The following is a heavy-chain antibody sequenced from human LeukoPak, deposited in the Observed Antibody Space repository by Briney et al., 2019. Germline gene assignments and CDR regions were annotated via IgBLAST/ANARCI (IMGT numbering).Heavy chain of an antibody. CDR2: INHSGST. D-gene: IGHD2-15*01. CDR3: ARAAGSGGYCSGGSCLDFDY. CDR1: GGSFSGYY. Sequence: SETLSLTCAVYGGSFSGYYWSWIRQPPGKGLEWIGEINHSGSTNYNPSLKSRVTISVDTSKNQFSLKLSSVTAADTAVYYCARAAGSGGYCSGGSCLDFDYWGQGTLVTVSS. J-gene: IGHJ4*02. V-gene: IGHV4-34*01.